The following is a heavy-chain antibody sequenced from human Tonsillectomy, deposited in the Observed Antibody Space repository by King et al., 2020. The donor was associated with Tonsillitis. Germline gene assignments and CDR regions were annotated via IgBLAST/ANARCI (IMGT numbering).Heavy chain of an antibody. CDR3: ARAPASLHAFDI. Sequence: MQLQESGPGLVTPSQTLSLTCTVSGGSISSGDYYWSWIRQPPGKGLEWIGYIYFTGNTNYNPSLKSRITISVDTSKNQLSLKMSSVTAADTAVSFCARAPASLHAFDIWGQGTMVTVSS. J-gene: IGHJ3*02. D-gene: IGHD2-2*01. CDR1: GGSISSGDYY. CDR2: IYFTGNT. V-gene: IGHV4-30-4*01.